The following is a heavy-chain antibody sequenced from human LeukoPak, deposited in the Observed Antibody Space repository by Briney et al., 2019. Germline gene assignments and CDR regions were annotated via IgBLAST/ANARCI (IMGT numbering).Heavy chain of an antibody. CDR3: AMGDSGTFDY. V-gene: IGHV3-33*01. CDR1: GFTFSSYG. CDR2: IWYDGSNK. J-gene: IGHJ4*02. Sequence: GGSLRLSCAASGFTFSSYGMHWVRQAPGKGLEWVAVIWYDGSNKYYADSVKGRFTISRDNSKNTLYLQMNSLRAEDTAVYYCAMGDSGTFDYWDQGTLVTVSS. D-gene: IGHD6-19*01.